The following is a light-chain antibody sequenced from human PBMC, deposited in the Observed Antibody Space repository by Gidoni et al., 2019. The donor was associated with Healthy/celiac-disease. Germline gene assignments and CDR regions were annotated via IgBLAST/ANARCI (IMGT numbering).Light chain of an antibody. CDR2: AAS. CDR1: QSSSSY. Sequence: DIQMTQSPSSLSASVGDRVTITCRASQSSSSYLNWYQQQPGTAPKLLIYAASSLQSGVPSRFSGSGSGTDFTLTISSLQPEDFATYYCQQSYSTPPTFXQXTKVEIK. CDR3: QQSYSTPPT. V-gene: IGKV1-39*01. J-gene: IGKJ1*01.